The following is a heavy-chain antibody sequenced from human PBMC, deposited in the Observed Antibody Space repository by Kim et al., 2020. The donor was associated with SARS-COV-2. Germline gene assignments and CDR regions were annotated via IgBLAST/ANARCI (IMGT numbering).Heavy chain of an antibody. Sequence: STNYNPSPKSRVTISVDTSKNQFSLKLSSVTAADTAVYYCARTHPSWFDPWGQGTLVTVSS. V-gene: IGHV4-4*09. CDR3: ARTHPSWFDP. CDR2: ST. J-gene: IGHJ5*02.